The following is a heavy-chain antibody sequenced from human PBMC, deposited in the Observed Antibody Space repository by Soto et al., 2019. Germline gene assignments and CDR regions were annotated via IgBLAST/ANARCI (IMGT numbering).Heavy chain of an antibody. CDR3: ARMATFGSLNWFDP. CDR2: MNPGSGDT. CDR1: GGTFSSYA. V-gene: IGHV1-8*02. D-gene: IGHD3-16*01. Sequence: ASVKVSCKASGGTFSSYAISWVRQAPGQGLEWMGWMNPGSGDTGYAQKFQGRVTMTRDISIATAYMELSSLRSDDTAIYYCARMATFGSLNWFDPWGQGTLVTVSS. J-gene: IGHJ5*02.